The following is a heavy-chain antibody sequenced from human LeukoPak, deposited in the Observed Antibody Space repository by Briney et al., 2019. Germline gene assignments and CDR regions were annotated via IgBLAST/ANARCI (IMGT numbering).Heavy chain of an antibody. CDR3: AKGVGSGWTGIDY. CDR2: INWNSGSI. Sequence: PGGSLRLSCAASGFTFDDYAMHWVRQAPGKGLEWVSGINWNSGSIGYADSVKGRLAISRDNAKNSLYLQMNSLRAEDMALYYCAKGVGSGWTGIDYWGQGTLVTVSS. J-gene: IGHJ4*02. D-gene: IGHD6-19*01. V-gene: IGHV3-9*03. CDR1: GFTFDDYA.